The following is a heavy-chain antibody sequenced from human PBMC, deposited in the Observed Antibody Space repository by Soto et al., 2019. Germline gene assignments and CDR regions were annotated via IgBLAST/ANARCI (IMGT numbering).Heavy chain of an antibody. CDR2: INAGNGNT. D-gene: IGHD6-13*01. V-gene: IGHV1-3*01. CDR1: GYTFTSYA. CDR3: AGPIAAAEASYYYYGMDV. J-gene: IGHJ6*02. Sequence: ASVKVSCKASGYTFTSYAMHWVRQAPGQRLEWMGWINAGNGNTKYSQKFQGRVTITRDTSASTAYMELSSLRSEDTAVYYCAGPIAAAEASYYYYGMDVWGQGTTVTVSS.